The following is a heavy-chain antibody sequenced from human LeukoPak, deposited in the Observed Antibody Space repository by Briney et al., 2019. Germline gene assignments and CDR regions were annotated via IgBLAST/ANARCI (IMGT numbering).Heavy chain of an antibody. Sequence: PGGSLRLSCAASGFTFSSYEMNWVRQAPGRGLEWLSYISGGGSTMYYADSVKGRFTISRDNSKNTLYLQMNSLRAEDTAVYYCAKDGSGTLPYNWFDPWGHGTLVTVSS. CDR1: GFTFSSYE. D-gene: IGHD3-10*01. J-gene: IGHJ5*02. V-gene: IGHV3-48*03. CDR3: AKDGSGTLPYNWFDP. CDR2: ISGGGSTM.